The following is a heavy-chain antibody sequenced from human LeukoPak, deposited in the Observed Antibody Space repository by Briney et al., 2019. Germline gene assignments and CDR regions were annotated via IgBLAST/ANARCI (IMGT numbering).Heavy chain of an antibody. CDR2: IKQDGSEK. D-gene: IGHD2-21*01. Sequence: GGSLRLSCAASGFTFNSYWMNWVRQAPGKGLEWVANIKQDGSEKDYVDSVKGRFTISRDNAQNSLYLQMNSLRAEDTAVYYCARYCGGDCYGMDVWGQGTTVTVSS. J-gene: IGHJ6*02. CDR3: ARYCGGDCYGMDV. V-gene: IGHV3-7*01. CDR1: GFTFNSYW.